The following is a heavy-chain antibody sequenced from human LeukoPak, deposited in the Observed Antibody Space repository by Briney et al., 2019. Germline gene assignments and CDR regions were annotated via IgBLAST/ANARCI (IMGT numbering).Heavy chain of an antibody. Sequence: GGSLRLSCAASGFTFSSYAMSWVRQAPGKGLEWASVIYSGGSTYYADSVKGRFTISRDNSKNTLYLQMNSLRAEDTAVYYCARAPMGEVTMMDHWGQGTLVTVSS. V-gene: IGHV3-66*01. J-gene: IGHJ4*02. D-gene: IGHD3-22*01. CDR2: IYSGGST. CDR3: ARAPMGEVTMMDH. CDR1: GFTFSSYA.